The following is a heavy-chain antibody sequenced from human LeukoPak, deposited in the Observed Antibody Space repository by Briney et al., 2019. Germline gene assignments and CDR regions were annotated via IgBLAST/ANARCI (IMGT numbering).Heavy chain of an antibody. Sequence: SQTLSLTCAISGDSVSSNSAAWNWIRQSPSRGLEWLGRTYYRSRWYNDYAVSVKSRITINPDTSKNQFSLQLNSVTPEDTAVYYCARNYNWNVPFYWYFDLWGRGTLVTVSS. CDR3: ARNYNWNVPFYWYFDL. J-gene: IGHJ2*01. CDR2: TYYRSRWYN. D-gene: IGHD1-20*01. CDR1: GDSVSSNSAA. V-gene: IGHV6-1*01.